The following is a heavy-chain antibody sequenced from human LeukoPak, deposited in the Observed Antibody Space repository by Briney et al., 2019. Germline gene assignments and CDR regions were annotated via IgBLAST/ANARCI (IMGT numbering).Heavy chain of an antibody. CDR1: GFTFDDYA. V-gene: IGHV3-9*01. J-gene: IGHJ4*02. CDR2: INWNSGTI. CDR3: AKDLFSSGYYSTVDC. D-gene: IGHD3-22*01. Sequence: GGSLRLSCAASGFTFDDYAMHWVRQAPGKGLEWVSGINWNSGTINYADSVKGRFTISRDNAKNSLYLQMNSLRPEDTAFYYCAKDLFSSGYYSTVDCWGQGTLVTVSS.